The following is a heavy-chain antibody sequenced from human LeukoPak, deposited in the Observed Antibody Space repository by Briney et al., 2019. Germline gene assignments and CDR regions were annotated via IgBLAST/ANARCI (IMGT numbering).Heavy chain of an antibody. Sequence: SETLSLTCTVSGGSISSYYWSWIRQPPGKGLEWIGYIYYSGSTNYNPSLKSRVTISVDTSKNQFSLKLSSVTAADTAVYYCARSTAAGTKINWFDPWGQGTLVTVSS. D-gene: IGHD6-13*01. CDR3: ARSTAAGTKINWFDP. CDR2: IYYSGST. V-gene: IGHV4-59*01. J-gene: IGHJ5*02. CDR1: GGSISSYY.